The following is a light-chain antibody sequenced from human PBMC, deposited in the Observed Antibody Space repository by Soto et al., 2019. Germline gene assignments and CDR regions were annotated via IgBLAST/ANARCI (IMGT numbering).Light chain of an antibody. CDR3: QQRSNWPLT. V-gene: IGKV3-11*01. Sequence: EIVLTQSPATLSLSPGERATLSCRASQSVGSYLAWYQHKPGQAPRLLISDASNRAAGIPARYSRSGSGTDFTLTISTLEPEDFAVYYCQQRSNWPLTFGGGTKVEIK. J-gene: IGKJ4*01. CDR2: DAS. CDR1: QSVGSY.